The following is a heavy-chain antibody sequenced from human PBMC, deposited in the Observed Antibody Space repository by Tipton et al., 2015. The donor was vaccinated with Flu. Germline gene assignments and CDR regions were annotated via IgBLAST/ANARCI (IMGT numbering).Heavy chain of an antibody. J-gene: IGHJ5*02. CDR3: ARDPSGTYGLNH. V-gene: IGHV4-31*03. CDR1: GVSISSGDFY. Sequence: TLSLTCSVSGVSISSGDFYWTWIRQHPGKGLEWIGYIHHSGNTYYNPSLESRVTISVDTSKNQFSLKVNSVTAADTALYFCARDPSGTYGLNHWGQGTLVTVSS. D-gene: IGHD1-26*01. CDR2: IHHSGNT.